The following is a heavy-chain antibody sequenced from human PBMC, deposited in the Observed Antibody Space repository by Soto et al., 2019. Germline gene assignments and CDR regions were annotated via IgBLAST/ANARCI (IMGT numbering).Heavy chain of an antibody. J-gene: IGHJ4*02. V-gene: IGHV3-64D*06. CDR1: GFTFSTYS. CDR2: ISSSGVST. D-gene: IGHD2-2*02. CDR3: VARYCNSGTCYKVDY. Sequence: PGGSLRLSCSASGFTFSTYSIHWIRQAPGKGLEYVSAISSSGVSTYYADSVKGRFTVSRDNSKNIVYLQMSSLRTEDTAVYYCVARYCNSGTCYKVDYWGQGTLVTVSS.